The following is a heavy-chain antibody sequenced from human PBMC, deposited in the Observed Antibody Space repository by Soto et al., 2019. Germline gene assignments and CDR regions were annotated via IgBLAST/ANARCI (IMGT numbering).Heavy chain of an antibody. CDR1: GFTFSSYG. CDR2: ISYDGSNK. D-gene: IGHD6-13*01. Sequence: QVQLVESGGGVVQPGRSLRLSCAASGFTFSSYGMHWVRQAPGKGLEWVAVISYDGSNKYYADSVKGRFTISRDNSKNTLYLQMNSLRAEDTAVYYCAKRGGFYSSSWRWYFDLWGRGTLVTVSS. CDR3: AKRGGFYSSSWRWYFDL. J-gene: IGHJ2*01. V-gene: IGHV3-30*18.